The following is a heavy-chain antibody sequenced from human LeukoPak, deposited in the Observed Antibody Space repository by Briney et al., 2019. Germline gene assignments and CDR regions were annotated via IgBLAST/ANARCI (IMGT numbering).Heavy chain of an antibody. Sequence: SVKVSCKASGGTLSNHAVSWVRQAPGQGLEWMGGIIPIFGTANYAQKFQGRVTITTDESTSTAYMELSSLRSEDTAVYYCARLVGATLGYFDYWGQGTLVTVSS. J-gene: IGHJ4*02. D-gene: IGHD1-26*01. CDR2: IIPIFGTA. V-gene: IGHV1-69*05. CDR3: ARLVGATLGYFDY. CDR1: GGTLSNHA.